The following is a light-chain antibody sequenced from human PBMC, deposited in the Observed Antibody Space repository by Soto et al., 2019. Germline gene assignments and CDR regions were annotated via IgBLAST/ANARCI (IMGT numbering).Light chain of an antibody. CDR1: QSISSW. Sequence: DIQMTQSPSTLSASVGDRVTITCRASQSISSWLAWYQQQPGKAPKLLIYDASSLESGVPSRFSGSESGTEFTLTISSLQPDDFATYYCQQYNSYPYPFGQGTKLEIK. V-gene: IGKV1-5*01. J-gene: IGKJ2*01. CDR2: DAS. CDR3: QQYNSYPYP.